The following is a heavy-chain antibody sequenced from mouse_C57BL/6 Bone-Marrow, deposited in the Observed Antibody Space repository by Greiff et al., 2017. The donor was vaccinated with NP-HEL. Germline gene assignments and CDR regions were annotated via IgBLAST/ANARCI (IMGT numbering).Heavy chain of an antibody. CDR2: INPNNGGT. CDR1: GYTFTDYY. Sequence: EVQLQQSGPELVKPGASVKISCKASGYTFTDYYMNWVKQSHGKSLEWIGDINPNNGGTSYNQKFKGKATLTVDKSSSTAYMELRSLTSEDSAVYYCARTGSRLRYFDVWGTGTTVTVSS. CDR3: ARTGSRLRYFDV. J-gene: IGHJ1*03. D-gene: IGHD1-1*01. V-gene: IGHV1-26*01.